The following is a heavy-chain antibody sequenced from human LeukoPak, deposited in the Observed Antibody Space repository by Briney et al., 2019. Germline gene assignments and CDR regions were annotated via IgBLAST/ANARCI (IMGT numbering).Heavy chain of an antibody. Sequence: GASVKVSCKASGYTLTDYFLHWVRQAPGQGLEWMGWMNSNSGDTNYAQKFRGRVTMTRDTSIRTAYMELSRLRSDDTAVYYCARDAFGHDNDFDYWGQGTLVTVSS. D-gene: IGHD3-10*01. J-gene: IGHJ4*02. V-gene: IGHV1-2*02. CDR2: MNSNSGDT. CDR3: ARDAFGHDNDFDY. CDR1: GYTLTDYF.